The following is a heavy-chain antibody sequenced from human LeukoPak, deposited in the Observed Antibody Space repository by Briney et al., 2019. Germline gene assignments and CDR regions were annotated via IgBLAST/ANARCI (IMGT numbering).Heavy chain of an antibody. J-gene: IGHJ4*02. CDR2: ISSSSGTI. CDR3: AKDPFEDPGFDY. CDR1: GFTFSSYS. V-gene: IGHV3-48*01. Sequence: PGGSLRLSCAASGFTFSSYSMNWVRQAPGKGLEWVSYISSSSGTIHYADSVKGRFTISRDNAKNLLYLQMNNLRAEDTAVYYCAKDPFEDPGFDYWGQGTLVTVSS. D-gene: IGHD3-9*01.